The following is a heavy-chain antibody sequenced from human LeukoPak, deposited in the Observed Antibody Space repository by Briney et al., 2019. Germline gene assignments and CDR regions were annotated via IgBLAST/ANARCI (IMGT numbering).Heavy chain of an antibody. V-gene: IGHV3-23*01. CDR3: AREYSGYDSSYYYGMDV. Sequence: PGGSLRLSCAASGFTFSSYAMSWVRQAPGKGLEWVSAISGSGGSTYYADSVKGRFTISRDNSKNTLYLEMNSQRAEDTAVYYCAREYSGYDSSYYYGMDVWGQGTTVTVSS. D-gene: IGHD5-12*01. CDR2: ISGSGGST. CDR1: GFTFSSYA. J-gene: IGHJ6*02.